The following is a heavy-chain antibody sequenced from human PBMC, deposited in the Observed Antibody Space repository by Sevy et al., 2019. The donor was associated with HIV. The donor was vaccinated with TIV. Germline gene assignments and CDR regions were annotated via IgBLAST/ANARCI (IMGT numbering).Heavy chain of an antibody. V-gene: IGHV1-18*01. Sequence: ASVKVSCEASGYIFSTYRISWVRQAPGQGLEWLGWISPLNGDKNYVQKLQGRVTIITDTSTGTAFMELKRLRADDTAVYYCARAYCSGGRCYSLAYWGQGTLVTVSS. J-gene: IGHJ4*02. CDR1: GYIFSTYR. CDR3: ARAYCSGGRCYSLAY. D-gene: IGHD2-15*01. CDR2: ISPLNGDK.